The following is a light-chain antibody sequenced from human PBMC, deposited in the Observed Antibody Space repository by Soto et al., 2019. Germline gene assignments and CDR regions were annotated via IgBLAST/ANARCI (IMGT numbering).Light chain of an antibody. Sequence: EIVLTQSPGTLSLSPGERATLSCRASQSVSSRYLAWYQQKPGQAPRLLIYGASSRATGIPDRFSGSESGTDFTITIIRLEPEDFAVYYCQQYGSSTGYTFGQGTKLEIK. J-gene: IGKJ2*01. CDR1: QSVSSRY. V-gene: IGKV3-20*01. CDR2: GAS. CDR3: QQYGSSTGYT.